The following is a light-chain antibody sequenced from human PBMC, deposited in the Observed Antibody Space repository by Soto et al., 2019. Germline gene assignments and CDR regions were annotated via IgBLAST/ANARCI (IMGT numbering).Light chain of an antibody. CDR1: QSVSNSH. J-gene: IGKJ4*01. CDR3: QQYDRSPL. Sequence: EIVLTQSPGALSLSPGERATLSCRASQSVSNSHSAWYQQKPGQAPRILIYGASNRATGVSDRFSGSGSGTDFTLTITRLEPEDSEVYYCQQYDRSPLFGGGTKVEI. V-gene: IGKV3-20*01. CDR2: GAS.